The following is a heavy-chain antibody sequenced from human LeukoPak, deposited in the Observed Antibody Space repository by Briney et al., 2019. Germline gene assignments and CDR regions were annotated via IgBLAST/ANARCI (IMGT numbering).Heavy chain of an antibody. CDR3: ARGSAVAGIMGLDG. CDR1: GFSFSSYR. Sequence: GGSLRLSHALSGFSFSSYRMNCVRQTPERRLQWGSYIISSGTYIYYADSVKGRFTISRDNEKNSVYLQMYSLRAEDTAVYYCARGSAVAGIMGLDGWGQGTLVTVSS. J-gene: IGHJ4*02. D-gene: IGHD6-19*01. V-gene: IGHV3-21*01. CDR2: IISSGTYI.